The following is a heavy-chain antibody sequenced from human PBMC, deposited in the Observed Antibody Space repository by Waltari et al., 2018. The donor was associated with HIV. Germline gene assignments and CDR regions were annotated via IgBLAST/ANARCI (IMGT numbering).Heavy chain of an antibody. D-gene: IGHD3-10*01. CDR3: VVSSFDY. CDR2: ISYDETNE. J-gene: IGHJ4*02. CDR1: GFSFRTYA. V-gene: IGHV3-30*03. Sequence: QVQLVESGGGVAQPGRSLRLSCAASGFSFRTYAMHWVRQAPGKGLEWLTLISYDETNEYYTDSVRGRFTISRDNSKNMLYLQMNNLRPEDTAIYYCVVSSFDYWGQGTLVTVSS.